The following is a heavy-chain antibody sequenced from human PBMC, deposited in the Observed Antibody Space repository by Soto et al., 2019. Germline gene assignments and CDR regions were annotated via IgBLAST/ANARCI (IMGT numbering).Heavy chain of an antibody. CDR1: GFTFSSSD. CDR3: ARGPTSGAFDL. Sequence: QVHLMESGGGVVQPGRSLRLSCAASGFTFSSSDIHWVRQAPGKGLEWVAHISIDLNRQYYADPVKGRFTGYRDNSKNTVYLHMNTLRVEDTAVYYCARGPTSGAFDLWGQGTMVTVS. V-gene: IGHV3-30*03. D-gene: IGHD1-26*01. J-gene: IGHJ3*01. CDR2: ISIDLNRQ.